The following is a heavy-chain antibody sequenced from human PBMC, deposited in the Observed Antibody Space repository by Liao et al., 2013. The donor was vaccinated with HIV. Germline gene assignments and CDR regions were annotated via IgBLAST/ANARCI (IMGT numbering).Heavy chain of an antibody. J-gene: IGHJ6*03. Sequence: QVQLQESGPGLVKPSETLSLTCTVSGGSISSSSYYWGWIRQPPGKGLEWIGSIYYSGSTYYNPSLKSRVTISVDTSKNQFSLKLSSVTAADTAVYYCARARYYYYYYYMDVWGKGTTVTVSS. CDR3: ARARYYYYYYYMDV. CDR1: GGSISSSSYY. V-gene: IGHV4-39*07. CDR2: IYYSGST.